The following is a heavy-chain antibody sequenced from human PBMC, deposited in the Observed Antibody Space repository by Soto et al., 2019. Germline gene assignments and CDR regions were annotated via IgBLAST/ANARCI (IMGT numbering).Heavy chain of an antibody. Sequence: EVQLLESGGGLVQPGGSLRLSCAASGFTFSSYAMSWVRQAPGKGLEWVSAISGSGGSTYYADSVKGRFTISRDNAKNTLYLQMNSLRAEDTAVYYCAKAGGGSYYYYGMDVWGQGTTVTVSS. CDR3: AKAGGGSYYYYGMDV. J-gene: IGHJ6*02. CDR2: ISGSGGST. D-gene: IGHD1-26*01. CDR1: GFTFSSYA. V-gene: IGHV3-23*01.